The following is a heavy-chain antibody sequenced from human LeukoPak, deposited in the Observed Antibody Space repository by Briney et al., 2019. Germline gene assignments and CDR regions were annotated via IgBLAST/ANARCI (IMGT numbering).Heavy chain of an antibody. J-gene: IGHJ4*02. CDR2: ISWNSGSI. CDR3: AEDIYPLYSSSSTEGFDY. Sequence: GGSLRLSCAASGFTFDDYAMHWVRQAPGKGLEWVSGISWNSGSIGYADSVKGRFTISRDNAKNSLYLQMNSLRAEDTALYYCAEDIYPLYSSSSTEGFDYWGQGTLVTVSS. V-gene: IGHV3-9*01. CDR1: GFTFDDYA. D-gene: IGHD6-13*01.